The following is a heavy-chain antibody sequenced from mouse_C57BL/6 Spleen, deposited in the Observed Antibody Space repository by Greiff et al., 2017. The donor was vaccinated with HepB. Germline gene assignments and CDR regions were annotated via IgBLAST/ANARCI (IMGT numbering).Heavy chain of an antibody. D-gene: IGHD1-1*01. CDR2: IDPETGGT. J-gene: IGHJ2*01. CDR3: TRTYYYGSGWDY. Sequence: VQLVESGAELVRPGASVTLSCKASGYTFTDYEMHWVKQTPVHGLEWIGAIDPETGGTAYNQKFKGKAILTADKYSSTAYMELRSLTSEDSAVYYCTRTYYYGSGWDYWGQGTTLTVSS. CDR1: GYTFTDYE. V-gene: IGHV1-15*01.